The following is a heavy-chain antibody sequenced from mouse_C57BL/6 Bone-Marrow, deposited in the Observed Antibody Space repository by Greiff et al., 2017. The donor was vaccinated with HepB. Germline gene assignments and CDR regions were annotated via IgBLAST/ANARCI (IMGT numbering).Heavy chain of an antibody. CDR1: GYTFTSYD. D-gene: IGHD1-1*01. Sequence: VQLQQSGPELVKPGASVKLSCKASGYTFTSYDINWVKPRPGQGLEWIGWIYPRDGSTKYNEKFKGKATLTVDTSSSTAYMELHSLTSEDSAVYFCASTTVPWYFDVWGTGTTVTVSS. CDR2: IYPRDGST. V-gene: IGHV1-85*01. CDR3: ASTTVPWYFDV. J-gene: IGHJ1*03.